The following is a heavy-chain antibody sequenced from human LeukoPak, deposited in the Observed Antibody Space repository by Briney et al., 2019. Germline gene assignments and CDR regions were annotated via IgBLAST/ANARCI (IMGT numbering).Heavy chain of an antibody. CDR1: SGSISSYY. J-gene: IGHJ6*02. CDR2: IFYSGST. Sequence: PSETLSLTCTVSSGSISSYYWSWIRQPPGKGLEWIGWIFYSGSTNYNPSLTSRVTISVDTSKNQFSLKLSSVTAADTAVYYCARQPNSGFYYAMDVWGQGTTVTVSS. D-gene: IGHD3-10*01. V-gene: IGHV4-59*08. CDR3: ARQPNSGFYYAMDV.